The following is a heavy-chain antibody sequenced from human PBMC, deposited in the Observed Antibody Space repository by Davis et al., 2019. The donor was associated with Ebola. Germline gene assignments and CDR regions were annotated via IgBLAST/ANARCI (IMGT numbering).Heavy chain of an antibody. V-gene: IGHV6-1*01. D-gene: IGHD5-12*01. CDR3: VRGWLRSKYDY. J-gene: IGHJ4*02. CDR1: GDSVSGNSGA. CDR2: TYYYSKWYN. Sequence: HSQTPSLTRAISGDSVSGNSGAWNWIRQSPSRGLEWLGRTYYYSKWYNDYAVTVTRRITINPDTSKNQLSLQLNSVTHEDTAVYYCVRGWLRSKYDYWGQGTLVTVSS.